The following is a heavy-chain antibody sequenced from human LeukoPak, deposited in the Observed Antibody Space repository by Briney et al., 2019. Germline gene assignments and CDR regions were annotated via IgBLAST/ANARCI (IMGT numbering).Heavy chain of an antibody. CDR2: IYYSGST. CDR3: ARDSGYSSSGTFDY. Sequence: TSETLSLTCTVSGGSISSSSYYWGWIRQPPGKGLEWIGSIYYSGSTYYNPSLKSRVTISVDTSKNQFSLKLSSVTAADTAVYYCARDSGYSSSGTFDYWGQGTLVTVSS. J-gene: IGHJ4*02. D-gene: IGHD6-13*01. V-gene: IGHV4-39*07. CDR1: GGSISSSSYY.